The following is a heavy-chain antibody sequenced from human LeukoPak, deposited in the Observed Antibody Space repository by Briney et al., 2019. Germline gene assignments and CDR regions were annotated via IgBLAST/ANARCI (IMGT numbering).Heavy chain of an antibody. CDR1: GGSFSGYY. CDR2: INHSGST. V-gene: IGHV4-34*01. J-gene: IGHJ4*02. CDR3: ARHSSGYSDY. Sequence: SETLSLTCAVYGGSFSGYYWSWIRQPPGKGLEWIGEINHSGSTNYNPSLKSRVTISVDTSKNQFSLKLSSVTAADTAVYYCARHSSGYSDYWGQGTLVTVSS. D-gene: IGHD3-22*01.